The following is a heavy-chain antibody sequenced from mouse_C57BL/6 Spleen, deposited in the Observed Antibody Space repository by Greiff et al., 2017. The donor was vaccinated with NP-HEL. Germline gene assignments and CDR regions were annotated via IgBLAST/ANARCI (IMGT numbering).Heavy chain of an antibody. CDR2: ISSGNSTI. CDR1: GFTFSDYG. V-gene: IGHV5-17*01. Sequence: VQLKESGGGLVKPGGSLKLSCAASGFTFSDYGMHWVRQAPEKGLEWVAYISSGNSTIYYADTVKGRFTMTRDNAQITLFLQMNSLGSEDAAMYYCAGGLAPLDYWGQGTTLTVSS. CDR3: AGGLAPLDY. J-gene: IGHJ2*01. D-gene: IGHD6-1*01.